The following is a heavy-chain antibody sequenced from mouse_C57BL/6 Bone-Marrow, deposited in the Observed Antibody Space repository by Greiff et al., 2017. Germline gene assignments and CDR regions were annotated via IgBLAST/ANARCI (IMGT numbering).Heavy chain of an antibody. Sequence: QVQLQQSDAELVKPGASVKISCKVSGYTFTDHTIPWMKQRPEQGLEWIGYIYPRDGRTKYNEKFKGKATLTADKSSSTAYRQLNSLTSEDSAVYFCARRGYYYGSSYWYFDVWGTGTTVTVSS. CDR3: ARRGYYYGSSYWYFDV. CDR1: GYTFTDHT. J-gene: IGHJ1*03. V-gene: IGHV1-78*01. CDR2: IYPRDGRT. D-gene: IGHD1-1*01.